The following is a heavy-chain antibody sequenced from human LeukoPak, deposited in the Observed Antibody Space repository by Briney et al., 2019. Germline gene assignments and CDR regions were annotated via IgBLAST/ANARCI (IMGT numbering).Heavy chain of an antibody. CDR3: AKNPRSYDSSGYYYPDP. D-gene: IGHD3-22*01. CDR2: IWYDGSNK. CDR1: GFTFSSYG. Sequence: GGSLRLTCAASGFTFSSYGMHWVRQAPGKGLEWVAVIWYDGSNKYYADSVKGRFTISRDNSKNTLYLQMNSLRAEDTAVYYCAKNPRSYDSSGYYYPDPWGQGTLVTVSS. J-gene: IGHJ5*02. V-gene: IGHV3-33*06.